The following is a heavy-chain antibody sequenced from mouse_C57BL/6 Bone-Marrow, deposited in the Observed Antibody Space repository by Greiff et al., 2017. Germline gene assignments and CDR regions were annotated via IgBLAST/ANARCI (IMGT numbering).Heavy chain of an antibody. CDR3: ARDGEITTGVAKDYYAMDY. CDR1: GYTFTSYW. D-gene: IGHD1-1*01. CDR2: IDPSDSYT. V-gene: IGHV1-69*01. Sequence: QVQLQQPGAELVMPGASVKLSCKASGYTFTSYWMHWVKQRPGQGLEWIGEIDPSDSYTNYNQKFKGKSTLTVDKSSSTAYMQLSSLTSEDSAVYYCARDGEITTGVAKDYYAMDYWGQGTSVTVSS. J-gene: IGHJ4*01.